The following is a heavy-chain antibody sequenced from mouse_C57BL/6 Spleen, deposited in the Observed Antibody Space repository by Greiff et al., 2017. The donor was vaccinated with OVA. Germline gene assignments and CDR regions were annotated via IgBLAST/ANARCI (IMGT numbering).Heavy chain of an antibody. CDR3: ARNDYDGDYYAMDY. J-gene: IGHJ4*01. CDR2: IHPNSGST. V-gene: IGHV1-64*01. D-gene: IGHD2-4*01. CDR1: GYTFTSYW. Sequence: QVQLQQPGAELVKPGASVKLSCKASGYTFTSYWMHWVKQRPGQGLEWIGMIHPNSGSTNYNEKFKSKATLTVDKSSSTAYMQLSSLTSEDSAVYYCARNDYDGDYYAMDYWGQGTSVTVSS.